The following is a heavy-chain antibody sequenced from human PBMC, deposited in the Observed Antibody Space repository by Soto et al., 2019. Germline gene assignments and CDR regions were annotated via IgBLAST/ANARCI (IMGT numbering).Heavy chain of an antibody. Sequence: QAQLVESGGGVVQPGRSLRLSCAASGFTFSNIAMHWVRQAPGKGLEWVAAISYDGTYRPYADFARGRFTISRDNSQKTRYLRMSSLRPEDTALYYCATDRALGATLGAIDFWGQGTLVTVSS. CDR2: ISYDGTYR. CDR1: GFTFSNIA. D-gene: IGHD1-26*01. CDR3: ATDRALGATLGAIDF. V-gene: IGHV3-30-3*01. J-gene: IGHJ4*02.